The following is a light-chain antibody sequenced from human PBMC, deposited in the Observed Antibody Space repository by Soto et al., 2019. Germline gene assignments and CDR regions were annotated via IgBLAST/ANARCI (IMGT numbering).Light chain of an antibody. V-gene: IGKV1-5*03. CDR2: KAS. Sequence: DIQMTQSPSTLSSSVGDIFTITCRASQSISSWLAWYQQKPGTAPKLLIYKASSLESGVPSRFSGSGSGTEFTLTISSLQPDDFATYYCQQYNSYPWTFGQGTKVDIK. J-gene: IGKJ1*01. CDR1: QSISSW. CDR3: QQYNSYPWT.